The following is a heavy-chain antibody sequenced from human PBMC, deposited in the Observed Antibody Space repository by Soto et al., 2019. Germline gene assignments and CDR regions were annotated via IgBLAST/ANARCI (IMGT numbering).Heavy chain of an antibody. CDR2: IYHSGRT. Sequence: LCGGSISSGDYYWSWIRQPPGKGLEWIGNIYHSGRTYYNPSLKSRITVTVDTSKNQFSLKLSSVTAADTAVYYCARGFSATPNWFDPWGQGTLVTVSS. V-gene: IGHV4-30-4*01. D-gene: IGHD2-15*01. CDR3: ARGFSATPNWFDP. J-gene: IGHJ5*02. CDR1: GGSISSGDYY.